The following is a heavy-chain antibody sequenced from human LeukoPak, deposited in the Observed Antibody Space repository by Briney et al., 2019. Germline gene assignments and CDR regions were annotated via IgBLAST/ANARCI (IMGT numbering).Heavy chain of an antibody. Sequence: PGGSLRLSCAASGFTFSNFLMTWVRQAPGKGPEWVSAISGSGGDTYYADSVKGRFTISRDNSKNTLYLQMNSLRAEDTAVYYCAKDHVVGATDYWGQGTLVTVSS. CDR2: ISGSGGDT. D-gene: IGHD1-26*01. V-gene: IGHV3-23*01. CDR1: GFTFSNFL. J-gene: IGHJ4*02. CDR3: AKDHVVGATDY.